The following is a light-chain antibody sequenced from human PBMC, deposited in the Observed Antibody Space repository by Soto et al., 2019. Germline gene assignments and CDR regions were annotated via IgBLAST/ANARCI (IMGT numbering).Light chain of an antibody. CDR3: QQYDSSPYT. J-gene: IGKJ2*01. CDR2: GAS. Sequence: EIVLTQSPGTLSLSPGERATLSCRASQSVSSSFLAWYQHKPGQAPRLLIYGASSRATGIPDRFSGSGSGTDFTLTISRLVPEDFAVYYCQQYDSSPYTFGQGTKLEIK. CDR1: QSVSSSF. V-gene: IGKV3-20*01.